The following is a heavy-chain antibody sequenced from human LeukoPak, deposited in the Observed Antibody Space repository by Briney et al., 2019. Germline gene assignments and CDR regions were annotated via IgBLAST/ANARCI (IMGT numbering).Heavy chain of an antibody. V-gene: IGHV1-3*01. Sequence: GASVKVSCKASGYIFTNYAIHWVRLAPGQRLEWMGWINGDNGNTESSQKFQGRVTMTRDTSISTAYMELSRLRSDDTAVYYCARGGGGTFLEWPTGGIDYWGQGTLVTVSS. CDR2: INGDNGNT. J-gene: IGHJ4*02. CDR3: ARGGGGTFLEWPTGGIDY. D-gene: IGHD3-3*01. CDR1: GYIFTNYA.